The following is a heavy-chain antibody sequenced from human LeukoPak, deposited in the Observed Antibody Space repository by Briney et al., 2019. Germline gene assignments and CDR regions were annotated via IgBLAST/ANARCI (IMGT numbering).Heavy chain of an antibody. CDR1: GYTFFSYG. CDR3: AREILLWFGESNGKFDP. D-gene: IGHD3-10*01. J-gene: IGHJ5*02. V-gene: IGHV1-2*02. Sequence: GASVQVSCKASGYTFFSYGFNWVRQPPGQGLAWMGWINPNSGGTNYAQKFQGRVTMTRDTSISTAYMELSRLRSDDTAVYYCAREILLWFGESNGKFDPWGQGTLVTVSS. CDR2: INPNSGGT.